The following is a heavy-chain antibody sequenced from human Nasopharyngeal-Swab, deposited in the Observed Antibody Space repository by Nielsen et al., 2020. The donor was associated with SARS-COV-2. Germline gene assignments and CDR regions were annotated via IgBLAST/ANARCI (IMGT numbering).Heavy chain of an antibody. CDR3: ATYSSTRKYYMEV. J-gene: IGHJ6*03. CDR2: INQSGGT. D-gene: IGHD6-13*01. Sequence: SETLSLTCAVYGGSFSSSYWTWIRQPLGKGLEWIGDINQSGGTNYNPSLKSRVTISTDTSKNQFSLNLDSLSAADTATYYCATYSSTRKYYMEVWGTGTTVTVSS. CDR1: GGSFSSSY. V-gene: IGHV4-34*01.